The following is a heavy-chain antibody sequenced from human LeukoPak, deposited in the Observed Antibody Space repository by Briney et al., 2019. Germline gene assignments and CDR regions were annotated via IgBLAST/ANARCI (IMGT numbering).Heavy chain of an antibody. D-gene: IGHD1-26*01. CDR1: GFTFSSYS. CDR3: ARDAGTFNY. Sequence: GGSLRPSCAASGFTFSSYSMNWVRQAPGTGLEWVSYISSSSTSIYYADSVKGRFTISRDNAKNSLSLQMNSLRAEDTAVYYCARDAGTFNYWGQGTLVTVSS. J-gene: IGHJ4*02. CDR2: ISSSSTSI. V-gene: IGHV3-48*01.